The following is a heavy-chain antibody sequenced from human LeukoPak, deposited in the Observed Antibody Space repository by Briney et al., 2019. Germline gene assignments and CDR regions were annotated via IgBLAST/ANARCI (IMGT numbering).Heavy chain of an antibody. CDR1: GDTFTGYY. Sequence: ASLKVSCKASGDTFTGYYMYWVRQTPGQGLEWMGWNNPNSGGTNYAQKFQGMVTMTRDTSISTAYMELSRLRSDDTGVYDCASPRDYNESSGYVEYFQHWGQGTLVTVSS. V-gene: IGHV1-2*02. CDR3: ASPRDYNESSGYVEYFQH. D-gene: IGHD3-22*01. J-gene: IGHJ1*01. CDR2: NNPNSGGT.